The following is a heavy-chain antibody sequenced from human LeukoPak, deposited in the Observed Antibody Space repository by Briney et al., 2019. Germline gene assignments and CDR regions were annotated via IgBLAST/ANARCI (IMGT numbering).Heavy chain of an antibody. J-gene: IGHJ4*02. V-gene: IGHV1-2*02. D-gene: IGHD4-17*01. Sequence: ASVKVSCKASGYTFTGYYMHWVRQAPGQGLEWMGWINPNSGGTNYAQKFQGRVTMTRDTSISTAYLELSRLRSDDTAVYYCARVPLTTVTSLIGYWGQGTLVTVSS. CDR3: ARVPLTTVTSLIGY. CDR1: GYTFTGYY. CDR2: INPNSGGT.